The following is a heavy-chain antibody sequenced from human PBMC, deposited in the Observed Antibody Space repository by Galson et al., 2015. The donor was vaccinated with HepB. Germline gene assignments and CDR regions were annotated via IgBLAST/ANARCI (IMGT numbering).Heavy chain of an antibody. CDR1: GFTFSEAW. J-gene: IGHJ4*02. CDR3: TTDYYDDRSGTKYHFDH. V-gene: IGHV3-15*01. D-gene: IGHD3-22*01. CDR2: FKSKTYGGAI. Sequence: SLRLSCAASGFTFSEAWMSWVRQAPGKGLEWVGRFKSKTYGGAIDYAAPVKGRFTISRDDSKSTLYLQMISLKTEDTGVYYCTTDYYDDRSGTKYHFDHWGQGTLVTVST.